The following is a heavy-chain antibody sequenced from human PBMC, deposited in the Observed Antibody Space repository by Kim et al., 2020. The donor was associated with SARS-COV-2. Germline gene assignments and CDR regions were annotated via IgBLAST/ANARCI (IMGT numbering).Heavy chain of an antibody. D-gene: IGHD1-26*01. CDR2: INPSVIST. J-gene: IGHJ6*02. CDR1: GYTFTSYY. CDR3: ARLGSYWNSYYYGMDV. Sequence: ASVKVSCKASGYTFTSYYMHWVRQAPGQGLEWMGIINPSVISTSYAQKFQGRVTMTRDTSTSTVYMELSSLRSEDTAVYYCARLGSYWNSYYYGMDVWGQGTTVTVSS. V-gene: IGHV1-46*01.